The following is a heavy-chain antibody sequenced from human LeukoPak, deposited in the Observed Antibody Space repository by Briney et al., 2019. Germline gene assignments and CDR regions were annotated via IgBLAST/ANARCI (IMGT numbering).Heavy chain of an antibody. Sequence: GSLILSCTVSGGSISSYYWSWIRQPPGKGLEWIGYIYYSGSTNYNPSLQSRVTISVDTSKNQFSLKLSSVTAADTAVYYCARATYSSGWGTSDYWGQGTLVTVSS. V-gene: IGHV4-59*01. CDR3: ARATYSSGWGTSDY. J-gene: IGHJ4*02. CDR2: IYYSGST. CDR1: GGSISSYY. D-gene: IGHD6-19*01.